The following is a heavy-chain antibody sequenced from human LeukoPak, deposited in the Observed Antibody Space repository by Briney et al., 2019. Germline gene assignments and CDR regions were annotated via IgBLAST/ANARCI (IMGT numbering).Heavy chain of an antibody. Sequence: PSETLSLTCAVYGGSLSGYYWSWIRQPPGKGLEWIGHIKSSGSPNYNPPLKSRVTISVDTSKNQFSLKVSSVTAADTAVYYCARLTWITDYWGQGILVTVSS. V-gene: IGHV4-34*01. D-gene: IGHD5-12*01. CDR1: GGSLSGYY. CDR2: IKSSGSP. J-gene: IGHJ4*02. CDR3: ARLTWITDY.